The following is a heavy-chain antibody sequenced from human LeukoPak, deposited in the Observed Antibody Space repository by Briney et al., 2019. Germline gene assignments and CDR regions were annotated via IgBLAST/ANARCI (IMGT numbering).Heavy chain of an antibody. V-gene: IGHV1-18*01. CDR3: ARDVTAVTTSNGMDV. D-gene: IGHD4-17*01. Sequence: ASVKVSCKASGYTFTSYGISWVRQAPGQGLEWMGWISAYSGNTNYAQKLQGRVTMTTDTSTSTAYMELRSLRSDDTAVYYCARDVTAVTTSNGMDVWGQGTTVTVSS. CDR1: GYTFTSYG. CDR2: ISAYSGNT. J-gene: IGHJ6*02.